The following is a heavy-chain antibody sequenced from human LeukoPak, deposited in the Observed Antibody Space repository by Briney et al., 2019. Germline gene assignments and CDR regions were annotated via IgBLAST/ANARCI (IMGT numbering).Heavy chain of an antibody. CDR1: GGSFTGYY. J-gene: IGHJ6*02. CDR2: INHSGST. V-gene: IGHV4-34*01. CDR3: ARSQLQLDYYGMDV. Sequence: KPSETLSLTCAVYGGSFTGYYWSWIRQPPGTGLERIGEINHSGSTDYNPSLKSRVTISVDTSKNQFSLKLSSMTAADTAVYYCARSQLQLDYYGMDVWGQGTTVTVSS. D-gene: IGHD4-11*01.